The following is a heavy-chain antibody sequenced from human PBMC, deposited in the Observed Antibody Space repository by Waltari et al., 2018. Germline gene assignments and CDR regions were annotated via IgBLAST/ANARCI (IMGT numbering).Heavy chain of an antibody. J-gene: IGHJ5*02. CDR1: GGSFSGYY. V-gene: IGHV4-34*01. CDR2: INHSGST. D-gene: IGHD3-3*01. Sequence: QVQLQQWGAGLLKPSETLSLTCAVYGGSFSGYYWSWIRQPPGKGLEWIGEINHSGSTDCNTALKNRVTIAVDASKNQVSLKLSSVTAADTAVYYCARTAYYDFWRNSNWFDPWGQGTLVTVSS. CDR3: ARTAYYDFWRNSNWFDP.